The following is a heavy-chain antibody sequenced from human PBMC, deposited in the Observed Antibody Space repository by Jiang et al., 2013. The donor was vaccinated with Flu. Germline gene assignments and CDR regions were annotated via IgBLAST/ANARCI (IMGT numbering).Heavy chain of an antibody. D-gene: IGHD3-10*01. J-gene: IGHJ4*02. CDR1: GFTFDDYA. V-gene: IGHV3-9*01. CDR2: ISWNSGSI. CDR3: AKGVIYGSGSSLFDY. Sequence: PGRSLRLSCAASGFTFDDYAMHWVRQAPGKGLEWVSGISWNSGSIGYADSVKGRFTISRDNAKNSLYLQMNSLRAEDTALYYCAKGVIYGSGSSLFDYWGQGTLVTVSS.